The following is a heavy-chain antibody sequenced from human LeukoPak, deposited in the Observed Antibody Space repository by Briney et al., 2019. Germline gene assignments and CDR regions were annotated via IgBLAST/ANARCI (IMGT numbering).Heavy chain of an antibody. CDR3: ARSRDREWFDP. Sequence: GGSLRLSCAASGFTVSSNYMSWVRQAPGKGLEWVSVIYSGGSTYYADSVKGRFTISRGNSKNTLYLQMNSLRAEDTAVYYCARSRDREWFDPWGQGTLVTVSS. CDR1: GFTVSSNY. D-gene: IGHD3-16*02. J-gene: IGHJ5*02. CDR2: IYSGGST. V-gene: IGHV3-53*01.